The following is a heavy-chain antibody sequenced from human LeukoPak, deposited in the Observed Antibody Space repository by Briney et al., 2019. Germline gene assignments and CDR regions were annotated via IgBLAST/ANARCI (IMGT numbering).Heavy chain of an antibody. CDR3: ARGKMATIGDYYYYYMDV. V-gene: IGHV4-34*01. CDR2: INHSGST. Sequence: SETLSLTCAVYGGSFSGYYWSWIRQPPGKGLEWIGEINHSGSTNYNPSLKSRATISVDTSKRQFSLKLSSVTAADTAVYYCARGKMATIGDYYYYYMDVWGKGNTVTVSS. D-gene: IGHD5-24*01. J-gene: IGHJ6*03. CDR1: GGSFSGYY.